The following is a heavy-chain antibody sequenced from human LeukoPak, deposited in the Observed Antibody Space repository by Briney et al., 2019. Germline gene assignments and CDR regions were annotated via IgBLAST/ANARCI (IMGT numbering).Heavy chain of an antibody. V-gene: IGHV3-23*01. J-gene: IGHJ4*02. CDR2: ISGSGGST. CDR1: GFTFSSYA. Sequence: GGSLRLSCAASGFTFSSYAMSWVRQAPGKGLERVSAISGSGGSTYYADSVKGRFTISRDNSKNTLYLQMNNLRAEDTAVYYWAKVSPNIVVVPAAEWYFDYWGQGTLVTVSS. D-gene: IGHD2-2*01. CDR3: AKVSPNIVVVPAAEWYFDY.